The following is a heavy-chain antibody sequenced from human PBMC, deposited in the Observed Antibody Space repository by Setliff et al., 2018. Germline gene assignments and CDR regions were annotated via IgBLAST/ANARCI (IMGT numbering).Heavy chain of an antibody. V-gene: IGHV3-7*01. Sequence: GGSLRLSCGASGFSFSSYWMTWVRQAPGKGLEWVANIKQDGNEKHYVDSVMGRFTISRDNANNSLYLQMNSLRAEDTAVYYCARDVDYSRPEYYYGMDVWGQGTTVTVSS. CDR1: GFSFSSYW. J-gene: IGHJ6*02. D-gene: IGHD4-4*01. CDR2: IKQDGNEK. CDR3: ARDVDYSRPEYYYGMDV.